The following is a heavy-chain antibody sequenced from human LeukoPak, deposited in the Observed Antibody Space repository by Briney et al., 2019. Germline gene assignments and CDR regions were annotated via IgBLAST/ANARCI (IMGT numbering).Heavy chain of an antibody. CDR3: ARRNYYDSTGYYNN. V-gene: IGHV4-4*02. CDR2: IHQSGST. J-gene: IGHJ4*02. Sequence: PSGTLSLTCAVSGGSIRSDNWWSWVRQPPGKGLEWVGEIHQSGSTNYNPSLKSRVTITVDKSKSQFSLKLGSVTAADTAVYYCARRNYYDSTGYYNNWGPGTLVTVSS. CDR1: GGSIRSDNW. D-gene: IGHD3-22*01.